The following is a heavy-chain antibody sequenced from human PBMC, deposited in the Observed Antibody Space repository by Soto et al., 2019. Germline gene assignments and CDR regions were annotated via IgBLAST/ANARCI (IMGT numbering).Heavy chain of an antibody. CDR3: ATTHETYYNAYFPFHR. CDR2: ISNSGGST. CDR1: GFTFSSNN. D-gene: IGHD3-16*01. V-gene: IGHV3-23*01. J-gene: IGHJ1*01. Sequence: EVQLLESGGGLVQPGGSLRLSCAASGFTFSSNNMSWVRQAPGKGLEWVSSISNSGGSTYYADSVKGRFTISRDNPKNTLYLQMTGLRYEDTAVHYCATTHETYYNAYFPFHRWGQGTLVTVSS.